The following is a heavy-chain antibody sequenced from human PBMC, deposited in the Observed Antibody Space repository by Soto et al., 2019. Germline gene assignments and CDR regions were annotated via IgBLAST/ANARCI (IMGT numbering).Heavy chain of an antibody. CDR2: IYPGDSDT. CDR3: ARHYCSSTSCYPVYYYYYGMDV. J-gene: IGHJ6*02. CDR1: GYSFTSYW. V-gene: IGHV5-51*01. D-gene: IGHD2-2*01. Sequence: GESLKISCKGSGYSFTSYWIGWVRQMPGKGLEWMGIIYPGDSDTRYSPPFQGQVTISADKSISTAYLQWSNLKASDTAMYYCARHYCSSTSCYPVYYYYYGMDVWGQGTTVTVSS.